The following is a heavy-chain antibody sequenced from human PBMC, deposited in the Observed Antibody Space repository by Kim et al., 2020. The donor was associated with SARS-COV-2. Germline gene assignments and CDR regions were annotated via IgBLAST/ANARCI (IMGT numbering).Heavy chain of an antibody. D-gene: IGHD3-10*01. V-gene: IGHV4-59*08. CDR3: ARELGSGAYNAFDM. J-gene: IGHJ3*02. CDR2: IHSSGST. CDR1: GGSISSYY. Sequence: SETLSLTCTVSGGSISSYYWSWIRQPPGKGLEWIGYIHSSGSTNYNPSLKSRVTISVDTSRNQFSVKLSSVTAADTAMYYCARELGSGAYNAFDMWG.